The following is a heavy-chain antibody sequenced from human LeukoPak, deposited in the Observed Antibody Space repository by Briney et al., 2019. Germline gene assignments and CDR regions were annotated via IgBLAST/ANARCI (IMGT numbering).Heavy chain of an antibody. CDR1: GYTFTGYY. J-gene: IGHJ4*02. D-gene: IGHD5/OR15-5a*01. Sequence: ASVKVSCKASGYTFTGYYMHWVRQAPGQGLEWMGIINPSGGSTSYAQKFQGRVTMTRDTSTSTVYMELSSLRSEDTAVYYCARDLRGASGHGRLDYWGQGTLVTVSS. CDR3: ARDLRGASGHGRLDY. CDR2: INPSGGST. V-gene: IGHV1-46*01.